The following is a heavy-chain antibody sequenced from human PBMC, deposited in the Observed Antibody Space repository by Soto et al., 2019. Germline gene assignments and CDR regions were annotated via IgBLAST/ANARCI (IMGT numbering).Heavy chain of an antibody. CDR2: ISSSSSYI. CDR3: ARRFCSGYSYYFDY. Sequence: PGGSLRLSCAASGFTFSSYSMNWVRQAPGKGLEWVSSISSSSSYIYYADSVKGRFTISRDNAKNSLYLQMNSLRAEDTAVYYCARRFCSGYSYYFDYWGQGTLVTVSS. CDR1: GFTFSSYS. J-gene: IGHJ4*02. D-gene: IGHD3-3*01. V-gene: IGHV3-21*01.